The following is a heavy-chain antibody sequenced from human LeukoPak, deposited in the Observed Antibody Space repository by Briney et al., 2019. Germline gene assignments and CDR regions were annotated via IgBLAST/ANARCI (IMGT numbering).Heavy chain of an antibody. CDR2: INHSGST. D-gene: IGHD2-15*01. CDR3: ARGPDDIVVVVAATHFDY. Sequence: SETLSLTCAVYGGSFSGYYWSWIRQPPGKGLEWIGEINHSGSTNYNPSLKSRVTISVDTSKNQFSLKPSSVTAADTAVYYCARGPDDIVVVVAATHFDYWGQGTLVTVSS. V-gene: IGHV4-34*01. J-gene: IGHJ4*02. CDR1: GGSFSGYY.